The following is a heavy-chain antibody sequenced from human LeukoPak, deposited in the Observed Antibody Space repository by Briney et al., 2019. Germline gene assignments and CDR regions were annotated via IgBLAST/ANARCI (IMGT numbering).Heavy chain of an antibody. J-gene: IGHJ4*02. V-gene: IGHV4-30-4*01. CDR2: IYYRGST. CDR3: ARYSGYDDGYDY. CDR1: GGPISSGDYY. D-gene: IGHD5-12*01. Sequence: KSSETLSLTCTVSGGPISSGDYYWSWIRQPPGKGLEWIGYIYYRGSTYYNPSLKSRVTISVDTSKNQFTLKLSSVTAADTAGYYCARYSGYDDGYDYWGQGTLVTVSS.